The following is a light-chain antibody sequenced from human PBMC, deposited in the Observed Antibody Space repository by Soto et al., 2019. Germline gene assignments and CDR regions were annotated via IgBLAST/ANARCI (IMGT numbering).Light chain of an antibody. CDR1: QSVSNY. V-gene: IGKV3-11*01. CDR2: DAS. J-gene: IGKJ4*01. Sequence: EIVLTQSPATLSLSPGERATLSCRASQSVSNYLAWYQQKPGQAPRLLIYDASNRATGIPARFSGSGSGTYFSLTISSLEPEDFTVYYCQQRSKWPRLTFGGGTKVKIK. CDR3: QQRSKWPRLT.